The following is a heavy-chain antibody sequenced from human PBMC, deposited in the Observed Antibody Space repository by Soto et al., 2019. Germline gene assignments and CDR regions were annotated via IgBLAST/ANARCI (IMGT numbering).Heavy chain of an antibody. CDR1: GLNSNDYA. D-gene: IGHD3-3*01. V-gene: IGHV3-64D*06. J-gene: IGHJ4*02. CDR2: ISSNGVST. Sequence: PGGSLRLSCSASGLNSNDYAMHWVRQAAGKGLKYVSSISSNGVSTYYADSVKGRFTISRDNSKNTLYLQMNSLRVEDTAVYYCVEDRFVNYWGRGALVTVSS. CDR3: VEDRFVNY.